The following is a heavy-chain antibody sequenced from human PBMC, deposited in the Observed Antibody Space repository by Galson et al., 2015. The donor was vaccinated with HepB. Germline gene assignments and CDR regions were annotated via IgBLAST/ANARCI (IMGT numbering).Heavy chain of an antibody. D-gene: IGHD3-3*01. CDR2: FDPEDGET. CDR1: GYTLTELS. J-gene: IGHJ4*02. CDR3: ATVRFLEWLVFDY. V-gene: IGHV1-24*01. Sequence: VKVSCKVSGYTLTELSMHWVRQAPGKGLEWMGGFDPEDGETIYAQKFQGRVTMTEGTPTDTAYMELSSLRSEDTAVYYCATVRFLEWLVFDYWGQGTLVTVSS.